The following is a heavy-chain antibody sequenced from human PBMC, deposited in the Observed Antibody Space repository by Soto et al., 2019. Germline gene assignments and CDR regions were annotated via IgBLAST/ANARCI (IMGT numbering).Heavy chain of an antibody. CDR3: ARYGMDV. CDR1: GFTFSSYG. J-gene: IGHJ6*02. Sequence: PGGSLRLSCAASGFTFSSYGMHWVRQAPGKGLEWVAVISYDGSNKYYADSVKGRFTISRDNSKNTLYLQMNSLRAEDTAVYYCARYGMDVWGQGTTVTVS. V-gene: IGHV3-30*03. CDR2: ISYDGSNK.